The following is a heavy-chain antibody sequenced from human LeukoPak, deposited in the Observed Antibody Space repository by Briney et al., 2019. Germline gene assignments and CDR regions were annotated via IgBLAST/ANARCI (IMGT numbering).Heavy chain of an antibody. CDR2: ISSSSSTI. J-gene: IGHJ4*02. CDR1: GFTFSSYS. V-gene: IGHV3-48*04. D-gene: IGHD6-13*01. Sequence: GGSLRLSCAASGFTFSSYSMNWVRQAPGKGLEWVSYISSSSSTIYNADSVKGRFTISRDNAKKSMYLQMNSLRAEDTAVYYCARDWYSSSWFLAGYWGQGTLVTVSS. CDR3: ARDWYSSSWFLAGY.